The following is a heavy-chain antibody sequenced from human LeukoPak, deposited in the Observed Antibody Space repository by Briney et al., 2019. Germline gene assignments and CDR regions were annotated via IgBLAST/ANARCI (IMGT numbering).Heavy chain of an antibody. J-gene: IGHJ4*02. D-gene: IGHD1-26*01. Sequence: PSQTLSLTCAVSGGSISSGGYSWSWTRQPPGKGLEWIGYIYHSGSTYYNPSLKSRVTISVDRSKNQFSLKLSSVTAADTAVYYCARGLSGSYSDYWGQGTLVTVSS. CDR3: ARGLSGSYSDY. V-gene: IGHV4-30-2*01. CDR1: GGSISSGGYS. CDR2: IYHSGST.